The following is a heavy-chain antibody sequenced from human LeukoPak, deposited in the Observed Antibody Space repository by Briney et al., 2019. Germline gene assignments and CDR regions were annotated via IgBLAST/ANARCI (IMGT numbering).Heavy chain of an antibody. D-gene: IGHD5-18*01. Sequence: SQTLSLTCTVSGGSITSGAYYWSWLRQHPGKGLEWIGYIYYSGSTYYNPSLKSRVTISVDTSKNQFSLKLSSVTAADTAVYYCARTTVVTPFDSWGQGTLVTVSS. CDR2: IYYSGST. J-gene: IGHJ4*02. CDR1: GGSITSGAYY. CDR3: ARTTVVTPFDS. V-gene: IGHV4-31*03.